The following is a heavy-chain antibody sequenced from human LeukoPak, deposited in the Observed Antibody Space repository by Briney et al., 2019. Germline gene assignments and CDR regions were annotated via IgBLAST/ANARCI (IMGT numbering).Heavy chain of an antibody. V-gene: IGHV3-48*01. CDR3: AKNTWKSSDSGRGRMDV. D-gene: IGHD3-10*01. CDR1: GFTFSSYA. CDR2: IGVGGRPT. J-gene: IGHJ6*02. Sequence: GGSLRLSCAASGFTFSSYAMSWVRQAPGKGLEWISYIGVGGRPTNYADSVKARFTISRDDAQNSLYLQMNSLRAEDTAVYYCAKNTWKSSDSGRGRMDVWGQGTTVTVSS.